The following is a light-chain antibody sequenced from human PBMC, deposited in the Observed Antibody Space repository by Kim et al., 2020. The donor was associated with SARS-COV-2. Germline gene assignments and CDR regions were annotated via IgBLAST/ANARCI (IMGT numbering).Light chain of an antibody. Sequence: VALGQTVRITCQGHSLRSYYETWYQQKPRQAPILVIYGKNNRPSGIPDRFSGSSSGNTASLTITGTQAGDEADYYCNSRDSNDNVVFGGGTQLTVL. J-gene: IGLJ2*01. CDR1: SLRSYY. CDR3: NSRDSNDNVV. V-gene: IGLV3-19*01. CDR2: GKN.